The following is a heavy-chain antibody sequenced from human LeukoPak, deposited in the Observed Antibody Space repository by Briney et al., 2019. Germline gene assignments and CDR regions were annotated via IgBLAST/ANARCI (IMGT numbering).Heavy chain of an antibody. Sequence: PSETLSLTCAVYGGSFSGYYWSWIRQPPGKGLEWVGEINHSGSTNYNPSLKSRVTISVDTSKNQFSLKLSSVTAADTAVYYCARSGTGIGTPFDYWGQGTLVTVSS. CDR3: ARSGTGIGTPFDY. J-gene: IGHJ4*02. CDR2: INHSGST. CDR1: GGSFSGYY. D-gene: IGHD6-13*01. V-gene: IGHV4-34*01.